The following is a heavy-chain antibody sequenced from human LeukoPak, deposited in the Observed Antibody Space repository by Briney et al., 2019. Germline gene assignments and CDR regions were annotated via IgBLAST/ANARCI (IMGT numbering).Heavy chain of an antibody. CDR2: TNRDGAST. D-gene: IGHD7-27*01. CDR3: ARGHSHGWGSDY. CDR1: GCTFSSNA. Sequence: GRSLRPSCAASGCTFSSNATSCDRHAPGRGLEWVSRTNRDGASTNYADSVKGRFTISRDNAKNIVYLQMNSLGAEDTAVYYCARGHSHGWGSDYWGQGTLVTVPS. V-gene: IGHV3-74*01. J-gene: IGHJ4*02.